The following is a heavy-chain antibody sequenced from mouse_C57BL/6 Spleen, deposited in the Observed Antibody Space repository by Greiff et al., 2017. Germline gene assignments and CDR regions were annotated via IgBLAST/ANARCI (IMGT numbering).Heavy chain of an antibody. CDR2: IYPGNSDT. CDR1: GYTFTSYW. J-gene: IGHJ3*01. V-gene: IGHV1-5*01. D-gene: IGHD1-1*01. CDR3: TRVYGSSYSWFAY. Sequence: EVQLQQSGTVLARPGASVKMSCKTSGYTFTSYWMHWVKQRPGQGLEWIGAIYPGNSDTSYDQQFKGKAKLTAVTSASTAYMELSSLTNEDSAVDYCTRVYGSSYSWFAYWGQGTLVTVSA.